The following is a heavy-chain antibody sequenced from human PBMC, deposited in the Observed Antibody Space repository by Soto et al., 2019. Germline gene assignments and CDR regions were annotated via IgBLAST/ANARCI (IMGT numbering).Heavy chain of an antibody. CDR3: ARVSVGATLDY. D-gene: IGHD1-26*01. V-gene: IGHV4-34*12. Sequence: PSETLSLTCAVYGGSFSGYYWSWIRQPPGKGLEWIGEIIHCGSTNYNPSLKSRVTISVDTSKNQFSLKLSSVTAAETAVYYCARVSVGATLDYWCLGTLVTVSS. CDR1: GGSFSGYY. CDR2: IIHCGST. J-gene: IGHJ4*02.